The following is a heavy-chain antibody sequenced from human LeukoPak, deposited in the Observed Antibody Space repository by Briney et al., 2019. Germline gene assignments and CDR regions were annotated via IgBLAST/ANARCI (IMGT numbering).Heavy chain of an antibody. J-gene: IGHJ4*02. Sequence: GGSLRLSCAASGFTFSSYAMHWVRQAPGKGLEWVAVISYDGSNKYYADSVKGRFTISRDNSKNTLYLQMNSLRAEDTAVYYCARDAREYYYDSSGYYFDYWGQGTLVTVSS. CDR2: ISYDGSNK. V-gene: IGHV3-30*04. CDR3: ARDAREYYYDSSGYYFDY. CDR1: GFTFSSYA. D-gene: IGHD3-22*01.